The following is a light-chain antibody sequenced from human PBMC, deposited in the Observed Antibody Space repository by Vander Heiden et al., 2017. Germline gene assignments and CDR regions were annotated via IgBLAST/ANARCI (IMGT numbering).Light chain of an antibody. V-gene: IGKV3-11*01. CDR2: DAS. J-gene: IGKJ4*01. CDR1: QSVSSY. Sequence: DIVLTQSQATLSLSPGERATLSCRASQSVSSYLTWYQQKPGQAPRLLLYDASKRATGIPARFSGSGSGTDFTLTISSLEPEDFAVYYCQQRTNWPLSFGGGTKVEI. CDR3: QQRTNWPLS.